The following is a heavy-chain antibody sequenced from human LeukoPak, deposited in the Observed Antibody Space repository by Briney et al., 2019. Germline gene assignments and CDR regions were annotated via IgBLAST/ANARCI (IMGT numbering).Heavy chain of an antibody. V-gene: IGHV5-10-1*01. D-gene: IGHD2-15*01. Sequence: GESLKISCKGSGYSFTSYWISWVRQMPGKGLEWMGRIDPSDSYTNYSPSFQGRVTISADKSISTAYLQWSSLKASDTAMYYCARQAVAATPELFDYWGQGTLVTVSS. CDR2: IDPSDSYT. CDR3: ARQAVAATPELFDY. J-gene: IGHJ4*02. CDR1: GYSFTSYW.